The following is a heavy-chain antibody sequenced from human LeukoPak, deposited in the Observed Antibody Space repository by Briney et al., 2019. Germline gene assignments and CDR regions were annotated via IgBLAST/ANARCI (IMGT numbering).Heavy chain of an antibody. J-gene: IGHJ5*02. CDR2: IYYSGST. D-gene: IGHD3-3*01. CDR1: GGSISSSSYY. CDR3: ARQALLNTIFGVGYWFDP. V-gene: IGHV4-39*01. Sequence: PSETLSLTCTVSGGSISSSSYYWGWIRQPPGKGLEWIGSIYYSGSTCYNPSLKSRVTISVDTSKNQFSLKLSSVTAADTAVYYCARQALLNTIFGVGYWFDPWGQGTLVTVSS.